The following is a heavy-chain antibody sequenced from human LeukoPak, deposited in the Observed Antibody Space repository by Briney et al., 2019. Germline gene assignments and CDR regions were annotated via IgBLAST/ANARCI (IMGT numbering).Heavy chain of an antibody. J-gene: IGHJ5*02. CDR3: ATRSDWFDP. Sequence: SETLSLTCSVSGDSITSYYWSWIRQPPGRGLEGIGYVFHSGVTNYNPSLKSGVTLSLDTSKNQFSLQLKSVAAADTAVYFCATRSDWFDPRGQGTLVTVPS. CDR1: GDSITSYY. V-gene: IGHV4-59*12. CDR2: VFHSGVT.